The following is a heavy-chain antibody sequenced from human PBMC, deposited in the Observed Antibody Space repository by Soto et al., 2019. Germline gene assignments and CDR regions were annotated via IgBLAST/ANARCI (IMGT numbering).Heavy chain of an antibody. CDR3: ARGSISYLYGMDV. Sequence: GGSLRLSCAASGFTFSSYSMNWVRQAPGKGLEWVSSISSSSSYIYYADSVKGRFTISRDNAKNSLYLQMNSLRAEDTAVYYCARGSISYLYGMDVSGQGTTVTVYS. CDR1: GFTFSSYS. D-gene: IGHD6-6*01. J-gene: IGHJ6*02. V-gene: IGHV3-21*01. CDR2: ISSSSSYI.